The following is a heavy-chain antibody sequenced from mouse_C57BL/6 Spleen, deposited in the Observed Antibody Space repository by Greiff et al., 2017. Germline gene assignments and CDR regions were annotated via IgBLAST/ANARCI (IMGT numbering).Heavy chain of an antibody. CDR3: ARSGSNSRFAY. CDR1: GYSFPGYY. D-gene: IGHD2-5*01. Sequence: EVKLLESGPELVKPGASVKISCKASGYSFPGYYMNWVKQSPEKSLEWIGEINPSTGGTTYNQKFKAKATLTVGKSSSTAYMQLKSLTSEDAAVYYCARSGSNSRFAYWGQGTLVTVSA. J-gene: IGHJ3*01. V-gene: IGHV1-42*01. CDR2: INPSTGGT.